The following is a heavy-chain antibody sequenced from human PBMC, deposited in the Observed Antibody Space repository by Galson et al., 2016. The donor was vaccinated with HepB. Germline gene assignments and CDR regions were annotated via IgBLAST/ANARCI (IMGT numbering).Heavy chain of an antibody. CDR2: INWSGDST. CDR1: GFTFDDYG. V-gene: IGHV3-20*01. J-gene: IGHJ6*02. CDR3: ARGLVGSGMDV. Sequence: SLRLPCAVSGFTFDDYGMTWVRQAPGKGLGWVSGINWSGDSTAYADSVKGRFTMYRDDARNSLYLQMSSLRVEDTALYQCARGLVGSGMDVWGQGTTVTVSS. D-gene: IGHD3-10*01.